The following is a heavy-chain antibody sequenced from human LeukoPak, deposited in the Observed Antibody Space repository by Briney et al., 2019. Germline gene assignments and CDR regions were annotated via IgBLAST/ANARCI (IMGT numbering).Heavy chain of an antibody. V-gene: IGHV4-4*07. D-gene: IGHD6-13*01. Sequence: SETLSLTCTVSGGSTTSYYWSWIRQPAGKGLEYIGRINTSGSTNYNPSLKSRVTMSVDTSKDQFSLKLSSVTAADTAVYYCVREVGGYSSSWYGDYFDYWGQGTLVTVSS. J-gene: IGHJ4*02. CDR2: INTSGST. CDR3: VREVGGYSSSWYGDYFDY. CDR1: GGSTTSYY.